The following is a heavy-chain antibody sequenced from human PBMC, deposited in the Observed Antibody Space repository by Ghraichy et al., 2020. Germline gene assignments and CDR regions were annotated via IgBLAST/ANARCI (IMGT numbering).Heavy chain of an antibody. CDR1: GFTFNSYW. CDR2: IKGDGTTT. V-gene: IGHV3-74*01. J-gene: IGHJ4*02. CDR3: VRSFDY. Sequence: GESLNISCAASGFTFNSYWIHWVRQPPGKGLVWLSSIKGDGTTTHYADSVKGRITISRDNGKNTVYLQMNSLRDEDTAVYYCVRSFDYWGQGTLVTVSS.